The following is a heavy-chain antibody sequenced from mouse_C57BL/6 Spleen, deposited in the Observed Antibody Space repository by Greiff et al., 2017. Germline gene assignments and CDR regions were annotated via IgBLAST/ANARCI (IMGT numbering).Heavy chain of an antibody. CDR3: ARWDYYDYDVKAMDY. CDR2: INPSSGYT. V-gene: IGHV1-4*01. J-gene: IGHJ4*01. Sequence: QVQLKQSGAELARPGASVKMSCKASGYTFTSYTMHWVKQRPGQGLEWIGYINPSSGYTKYNQKFEDKATLTADKSSSTAYMQLSSLTSEDSAVYYCARWDYYDYDVKAMDYWGQGTSVTVSS. D-gene: IGHD2-4*01. CDR1: GYTFTSYT.